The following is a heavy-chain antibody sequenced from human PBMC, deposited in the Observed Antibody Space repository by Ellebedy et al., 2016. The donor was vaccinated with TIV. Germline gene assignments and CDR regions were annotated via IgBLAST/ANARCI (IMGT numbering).Heavy chain of an antibody. J-gene: IGHJ5*02. CDR3: ARRGIVVVVSGGAEHVGWFDP. D-gene: IGHD2-15*01. Sequence: MPSETLSLTCAVYGGSFSGYYWSWIRQPPGKGLEWIGEINHSGSTNYNPSLKSRATISVDTSRNQFSLKLASVTVADTAVYYCARRGIVVVVSGGAEHVGWFDPWGQGTLVTVSS. CDR2: INHSGST. CDR1: GGSFSGYY. V-gene: IGHV4-34*01.